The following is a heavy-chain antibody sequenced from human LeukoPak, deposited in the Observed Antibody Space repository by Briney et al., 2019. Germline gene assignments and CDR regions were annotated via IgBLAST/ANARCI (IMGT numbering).Heavy chain of an antibody. CDR1: GFTFSSYE. CDR3: ARDQGRFKDCGGDCYAAFDI. D-gene: IGHD2-21*02. Sequence: PGGSLKLSVAASGFTFSSYEMNGFRQAPGKGLRWVSYISSSGSTIYYADSVKGRFTISRDNAKNSLYLQMNSLRAEDTAVYYCARDQGRFKDCGGDCYAAFDIWGQGTMVTVSS. V-gene: IGHV3-48*03. CDR2: ISSSGSTI. J-gene: IGHJ3*02.